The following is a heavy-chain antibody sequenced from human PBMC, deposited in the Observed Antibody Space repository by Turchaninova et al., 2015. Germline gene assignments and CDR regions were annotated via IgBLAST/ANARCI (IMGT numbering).Heavy chain of an antibody. V-gene: IGHV3-30*02. Sequence: QVQLVESGGGVVQPGGSLRLSCAASGFTFSSDGMHWVRQAPGKGLGWVAFIRNEGSKECYADSVKGRFTISRDNSMNTLYLQMNSLRVEDTAVYYCATLYRAADYWGQGTLVTVSS. CDR1: GFTFSSDG. J-gene: IGHJ4*02. CDR3: ATLYRAADY. CDR2: IRNEGSKE. D-gene: IGHD6-13*01.